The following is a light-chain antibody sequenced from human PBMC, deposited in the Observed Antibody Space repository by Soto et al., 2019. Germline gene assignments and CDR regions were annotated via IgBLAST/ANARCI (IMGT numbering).Light chain of an antibody. V-gene: IGKV3-15*01. CDR2: DAS. J-gene: IGKJ4*01. CDR1: QSVTTN. CDR3: QQYNNLPLT. Sequence: EMVMTQSPATLSVSPGERATLSCRASQSVTTNLACYQQKPGQAPRLLIYDASTRATGIPARFSGSGSGTEFTLTISSLQSEDFAVYSCQQYNNLPLTFGGGTKVEIK.